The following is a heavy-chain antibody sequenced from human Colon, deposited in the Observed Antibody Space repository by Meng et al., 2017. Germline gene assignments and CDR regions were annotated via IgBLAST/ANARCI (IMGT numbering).Heavy chain of an antibody. CDR2: IFYTGTA. J-gene: IGHJ4*02. V-gene: IGHV4-31*03. CDR3: ARADCTAGICYQFDN. CDR1: GPPICTNGTS. D-gene: IGHD2-8*02. Sequence: QEYVPGLVKPSQPLSPSFMSPGPPICTNGTSRPLVPTRPGKGLELIGKIFYTGTAHYNPSLKTRAAMSVDRSKNQFSLKLSSVTAADTAVYYCARADCTAGICYQFDNWGQGTLVTVSS.